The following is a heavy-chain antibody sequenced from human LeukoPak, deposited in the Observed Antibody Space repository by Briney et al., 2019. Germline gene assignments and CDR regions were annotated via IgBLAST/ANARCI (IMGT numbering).Heavy chain of an antibody. CDR1: GFTFITYN. J-gene: IGHJ4*02. V-gene: IGHV3-21*01. CDR2: ISSTSSSYR. CDR3: ARFIAPPYYFDY. Sequence: GGSLRLSCAASGFTFITYNMNWVRQAPGKGLEWVSSISSTSSSYRYYADSVKGRFTISRDNAKNSLYLQMNSLRAEDTAVYYCARFIAPPYYFDYWGRGTLDTVSS. D-gene: IGHD6-13*01.